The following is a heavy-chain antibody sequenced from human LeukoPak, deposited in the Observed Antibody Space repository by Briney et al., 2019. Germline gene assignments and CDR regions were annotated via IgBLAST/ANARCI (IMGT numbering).Heavy chain of an antibody. V-gene: IGHV3-64D*06. CDR1: GFTFSSYA. J-gene: IGHJ6*04. D-gene: IGHD3-10*01. CDR3: VKEYYYGSGSYFGGYGMDV. CDR2: ISSNGGST. Sequence: GGSLRLSCSASGFTFSSYAMHWVRQAPGKGREYVSAISSNGGSTYYADSGKGRFTISRDNSKNTLYLQMSSLSAEDTAVYYCVKEYYYGSGSYFGGYGMDVWGKGTTVAVSS.